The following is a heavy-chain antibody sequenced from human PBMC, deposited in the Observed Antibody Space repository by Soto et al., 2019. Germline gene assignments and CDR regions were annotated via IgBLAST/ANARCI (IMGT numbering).Heavy chain of an antibody. CDR1: GFTFSSYG. V-gene: IGHV3-33*01. J-gene: IGHJ4*02. CDR3: ARDHTRDYQEDDY. Sequence: QVQLVESGGGVVQPGRSLRLSCAASGFTFSSYGMHWVRQAPGKGLEWVAVIWDDGSNKYYADSVKGRFTISRDNSKNTLYLQMNSLRAEDTAVYYCARDHTRDYQEDDYWGQGTLVTVSS. D-gene: IGHD4-17*01. CDR2: IWDDGSNK.